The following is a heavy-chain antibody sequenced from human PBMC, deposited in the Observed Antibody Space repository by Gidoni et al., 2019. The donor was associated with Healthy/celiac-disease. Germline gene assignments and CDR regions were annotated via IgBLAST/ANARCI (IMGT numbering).Heavy chain of an antibody. Sequence: VQLVASRGGLVTRAGSLTLFCAAPGFTLCRHSMNWVRQAPGKGLEWVSSISSSSSYRYYADSVKGRFTISRDNAKNSLYLQRNSLRAEDTAVYYCARDRSSVDYYYYGMDVWGQGTTVTVSS. CDR3: ARDRSSVDYYYYGMDV. CDR2: ISSSSSYR. D-gene: IGHD2-15*01. CDR1: GFTLCRHS. V-gene: IGHV3-21*01. J-gene: IGHJ6*02.